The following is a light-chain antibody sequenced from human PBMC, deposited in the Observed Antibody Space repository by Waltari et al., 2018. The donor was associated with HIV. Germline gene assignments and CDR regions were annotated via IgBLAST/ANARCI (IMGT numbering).Light chain of an antibody. CDR1: QSISSS. CDR2: AAS. CDR3: QQSYSSPISDYNSPIT. V-gene: IGKV1-39*01. Sequence: DIQMTQSPSTLSASVGDRVTITCRASQSISSSLAWYQQRPGKAPRLLIYAASSLQSGVPSRFSGSGSGTFFTLTIISLQAEDFATYYCQQSYSSPISDYNSPITFGQGTRLEIK. J-gene: IGKJ5*01.